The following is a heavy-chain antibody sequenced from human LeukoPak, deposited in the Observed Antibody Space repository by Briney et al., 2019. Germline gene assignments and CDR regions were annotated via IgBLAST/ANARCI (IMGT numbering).Heavy chain of an antibody. CDR3: AKDFRSSLAPHYIDY. J-gene: IGHJ4*02. Sequence: GRCLTLSCAASGFTFDDYSMHCVRPAAGKGLEWVSCISWDSGRIGYAGSVKGRFTISRNNAKNSLYLKMNSLRAEDRALYYCAKDFRSSLAPHYIDYWGQGTLVTVSS. V-gene: IGHV3-9*01. CDR2: ISWDSGRI. D-gene: IGHD6-6*01. CDR1: GFTFDDYS.